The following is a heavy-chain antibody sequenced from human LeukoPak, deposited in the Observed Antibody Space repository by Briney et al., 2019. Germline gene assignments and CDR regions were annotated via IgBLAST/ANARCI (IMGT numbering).Heavy chain of an antibody. CDR3: ARDGLRFLEWLLSFMDV. J-gene: IGHJ6*03. CDR2: ISYDGSNK. CDR1: GFTFSSYA. Sequence: GGSLRLSCAASGFTFSSYAIHWVRQAPGKGLEWVAVISYDGSNKYYADSVKGRFTISRGNSKNTLYLQMNSLRAEDTAVYYCARDGLRFLEWLLSFMDVWGKGTTVTVSS. D-gene: IGHD3-3*01. V-gene: IGHV3-30*01.